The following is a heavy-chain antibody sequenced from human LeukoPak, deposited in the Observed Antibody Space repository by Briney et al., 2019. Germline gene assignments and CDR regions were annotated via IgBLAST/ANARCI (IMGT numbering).Heavy chain of an antibody. D-gene: IGHD2-21*01. J-gene: IGHJ4*02. V-gene: IGHV6-1*01. CDR2: TYYRSKWYN. Sequence: QTLTLTCAISGDSVSSNSAAWNWIRQSPSIGFDWLGRTYYRSKWYNYYAISVESRITINPDTSKNQFSLQLGSATPEDTAVYYCARNTPPDSYTFDCWGQGTMVSSSS. CDR3: ARNTPPDSYTFDC. CDR1: GDSVSSNSAA.